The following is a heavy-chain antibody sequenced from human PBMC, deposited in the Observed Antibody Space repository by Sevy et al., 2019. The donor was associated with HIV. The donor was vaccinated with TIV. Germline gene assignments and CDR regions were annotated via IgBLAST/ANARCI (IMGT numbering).Heavy chain of an antibody. CDR1: GYTFTSYY. CDR2: VNPRGGST. CDR3: ARGSGGRSGWFDP. D-gene: IGHD2-15*01. J-gene: IGHJ5*02. Sequence: ASVKVSCKASGYTFTSYYMNWVRQAPGQGLEWMGIVNPRGGSTSYAQKFQGRVTMTRDTSTSTVYMELSRLRSEDTAVYYCARGSGGRSGWFDPWGQGTLFTVSS. V-gene: IGHV1-46*01.